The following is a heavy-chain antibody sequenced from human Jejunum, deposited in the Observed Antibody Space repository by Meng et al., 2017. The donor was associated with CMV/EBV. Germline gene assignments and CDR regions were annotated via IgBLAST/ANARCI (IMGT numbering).Heavy chain of an antibody. CDR2: INSDGTIT. J-gene: IGHJ4*02. D-gene: IGHD3/OR15-3a*01. CDR1: GFPLSSYY. CDR3: ARGGYDFWTDYLHY. Sequence: GFPLSSYYMYWVRQAPGKGLEWVSRINSDGTITYYADSVKGRFTISRDNAKNTLYLQMDSLRAEDTATYYCARGGYDFWTDYLHYWGQGTLVTVSS. V-gene: IGHV3-74*01.